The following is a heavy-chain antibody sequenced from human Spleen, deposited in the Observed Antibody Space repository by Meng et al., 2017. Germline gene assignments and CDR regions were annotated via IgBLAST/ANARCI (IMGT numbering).Heavy chain of an antibody. CDR2: IWYDGSNK. CDR1: GFTFSTYC. Sequence: GESLKISCAASGFTFSTYCIPWVRQAPGKGLEWVSLIWYDGSNKSYADSVKGRFTISRDTSKNTVYLQMNSLRAEDTAVYYCARGATFYDDSSGYYSAFDFWGQGAMVTVSS. D-gene: IGHD3-22*01. J-gene: IGHJ3*01. CDR3: ARGATFYDDSSGYYSAFDF. V-gene: IGHV3-33*01.